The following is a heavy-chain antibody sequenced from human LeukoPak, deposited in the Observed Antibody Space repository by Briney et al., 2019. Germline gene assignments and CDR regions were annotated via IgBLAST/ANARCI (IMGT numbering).Heavy chain of an antibody. J-gene: IGHJ2*01. V-gene: IGHV4-59*08. Sequence: ASETLSLTCTVSGGSISSYYWSWIRQPPGKGLEWIGYIYYSGSTNYNPSLKSRVTISVDTSKNQFSLKLSSVTAADTAVYYCARSVGSSSWSRVWYFDLWGRGTLVTVSS. CDR1: GGSISSYY. D-gene: IGHD6-13*01. CDR2: IYYSGST. CDR3: ARSVGSSSWSRVWYFDL.